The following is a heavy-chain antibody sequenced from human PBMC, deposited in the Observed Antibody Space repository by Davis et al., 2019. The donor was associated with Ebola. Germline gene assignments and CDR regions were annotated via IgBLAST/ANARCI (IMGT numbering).Heavy chain of an antibody. CDR2: IYYSGST. Sequence: PSETLSLTCTVSGGSISSSSYYWGWIRQPPGKGLEWIGSIYYSGSTNYNPSLKSRVTISVDTSKNQFSLKLSSVTAADTAVYYCARGLGSSAYFDYWGQGTLVTVSS. D-gene: IGHD6-6*01. CDR1: GGSISSSSYY. V-gene: IGHV4-39*07. J-gene: IGHJ4*02. CDR3: ARGLGSSAYFDY.